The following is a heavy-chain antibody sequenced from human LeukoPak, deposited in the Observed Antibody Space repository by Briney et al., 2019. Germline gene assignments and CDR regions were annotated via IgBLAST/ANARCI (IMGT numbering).Heavy chain of an antibody. V-gene: IGHV3-23*01. CDR1: GFTFSSYA. J-gene: IGHJ4*02. CDR3: AKDSPFYDILTGYYRGFFDY. CDR2: ISGSGGST. D-gene: IGHD3-9*01. Sequence: GGSLRLSCAASGFTFSSYAMSWVRQAPGKGLEWFSAISGSGGSTYYADSVKGRFTISRDNSKNTLYLQMNSLRAEDTAVYYCAKDSPFYDILTGYYRGFFDYWGQGTLVTVSS.